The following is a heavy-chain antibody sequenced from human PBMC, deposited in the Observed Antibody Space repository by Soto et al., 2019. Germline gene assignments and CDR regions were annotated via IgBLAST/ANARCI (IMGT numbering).Heavy chain of an antibody. V-gene: IGHV3-23*01. D-gene: IGHD6-6*01. J-gene: IGHJ4*02. Sequence: PGGSLRLSCAASGFTFSSYAMSWVRQAPGKGLEWVSAISGSGGSIYYADSVKGRFTISRDNSKNTLYLQMNSLRAEDTAVYYCAKSLSARPDYFDYWGQGTLVTVSS. CDR2: ISGSGGSI. CDR1: GFTFSSYA. CDR3: AKSLSARPDYFDY.